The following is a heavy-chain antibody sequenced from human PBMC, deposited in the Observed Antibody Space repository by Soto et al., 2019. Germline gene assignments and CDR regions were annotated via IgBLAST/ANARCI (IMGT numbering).Heavy chain of an antibody. J-gene: IGHJ4*02. CDR2: INRDGSST. CDR3: ARDRFGAAAGWKDY. D-gene: IGHD6-13*01. Sequence: EVQLVESGGGLVQPGGSLRLSCAASGFTFSSYWMHWVRQAPGKGLVWVSRINRDGSSTSYVDSVKGRFTISRDNAKNTLYLQMNSLRAEDTAVYYCARDRFGAAAGWKDYWGQGTLVTVSS. V-gene: IGHV3-74*01. CDR1: GFTFSSYW.